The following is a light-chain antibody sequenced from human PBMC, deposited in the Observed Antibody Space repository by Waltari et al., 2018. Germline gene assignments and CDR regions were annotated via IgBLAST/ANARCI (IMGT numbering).Light chain of an antibody. CDR1: ELGNKY. CDR3: QAWDTRAAV. CDR2: EDD. J-gene: IGLJ3*02. Sequence: SYELTQPPSVSVSPGQTATITCSGDELGNKYASWYQQQPGQSPLLLIFEDDKRPSGIPERFSGSNSGNTATLTITGTQALDEADYYCQAWDTRAAVFGGGTKLTVL. V-gene: IGLV3-1*01.